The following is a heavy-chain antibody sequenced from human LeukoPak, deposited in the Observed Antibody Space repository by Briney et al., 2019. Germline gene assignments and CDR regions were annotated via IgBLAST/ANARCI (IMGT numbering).Heavy chain of an antibody. V-gene: IGHV3-74*03. D-gene: IGHD2-21*02. CDR3: VRGDPGYYDY. Sequence: GGSLRLSCVGSGVTFSSYWMHWVRQVPGKGLVWVSRVKSDGSTTTYADSVKGRFTISRDNAKNTLYLQMNSLRAEDTAVYYCVRGDPGYYDYWGQGTLVSVSS. J-gene: IGHJ4*02. CDR2: VKSDGSTT. CDR1: GVTFSSYW.